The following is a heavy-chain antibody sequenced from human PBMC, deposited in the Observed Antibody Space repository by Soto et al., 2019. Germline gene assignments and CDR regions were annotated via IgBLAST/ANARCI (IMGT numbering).Heavy chain of an antibody. CDR2: TDHRGNS. J-gene: IGHJ5*02. V-gene: IGHV4-61*01. Sequence: QVQLQESGPGLVKPSETLSLTCTVSGGSVSSATDYWTWIRQPPGKGLEWIGYTDHRGNSDRNPSLMIRATISIDRSKNQFSLTLRSVTAADTAVYSCARQSSYDSEHYHYWFDPWGRGILVTVSS. CDR1: GGSVSSATDY. D-gene: IGHD3-22*01. CDR3: ARQSSYDSEHYHYWFDP.